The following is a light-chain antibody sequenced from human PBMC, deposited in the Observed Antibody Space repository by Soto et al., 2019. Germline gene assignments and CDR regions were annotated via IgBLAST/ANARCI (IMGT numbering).Light chain of an antibody. J-gene: IGKJ4*01. CDR3: RQRREFPLT. CDR2: TLS. CDR1: QSLLDTAVVNIY. V-gene: IGKV2-40*01. Sequence: DIVMTQTPLSLPVTPGDPASISCRSSQSLLDTAVVNIYVDWYLQKPGHSPQILIYTLSYRASRVPDTLSGTGSVTDVTLKISTVDADDARIYYFRQRREFPLTFGGGTKVPIK.